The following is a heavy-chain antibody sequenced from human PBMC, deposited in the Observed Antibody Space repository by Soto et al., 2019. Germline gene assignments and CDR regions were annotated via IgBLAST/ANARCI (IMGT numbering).Heavy chain of an antibody. CDR2: ISGSGGST. CDR1: GFTFSSYA. Sequence: EVQLLESGGGLVQPGGSLRLSCAASGFTFSSYAMSWVRQAPGKGLEWVSAISGSGGSTYYADSVKGRFTISRDNSKKTLYLQMNSLRAEDTAVYYCAKAVVPAAIYYYYYYMDVWGKGTTVTVSS. CDR3: AKAVVPAAIYYYYYYMDV. J-gene: IGHJ6*03. V-gene: IGHV3-23*01. D-gene: IGHD2-2*02.